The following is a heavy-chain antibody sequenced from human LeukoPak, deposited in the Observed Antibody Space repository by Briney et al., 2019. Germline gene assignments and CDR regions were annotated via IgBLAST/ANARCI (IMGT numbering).Heavy chain of an antibody. D-gene: IGHD3-3*01. Sequence: PGRSLRLSCTASGFTLGDYAMSWVRQAPGKGLEWVGFIRSKAYGGTTEYAASVKGRFTISRDDSKSIAYLQMNSLKTEDTAVYYCTRARITIFGVVDYWGQGTLVTVSS. J-gene: IGHJ4*02. CDR2: IRSKAYGGTT. CDR1: GFTLGDYA. CDR3: TRARITIFGVVDY. V-gene: IGHV3-49*04.